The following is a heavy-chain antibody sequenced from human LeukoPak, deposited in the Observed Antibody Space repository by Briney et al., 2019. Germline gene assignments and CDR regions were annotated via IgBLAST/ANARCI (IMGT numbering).Heavy chain of an antibody. V-gene: IGHV3-48*04. CDR3: ARGVLDEEDYYYMDV. CDR2: ISSSGSTV. Sequence: GGSLRLSCAASGFTFSTYSMNWVRQAPGKGLEWVSYISSSGSTVKYADSVKGRFTISRDNPKSSLHLQVNRLRAEDTAVYFCARGVLDEEDYYYMDVWGKGTTVTVSS. CDR1: GFTFSTYS. J-gene: IGHJ6*03.